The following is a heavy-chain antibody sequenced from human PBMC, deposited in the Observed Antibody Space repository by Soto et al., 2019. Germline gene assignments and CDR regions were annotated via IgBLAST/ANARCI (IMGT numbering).Heavy chain of an antibody. CDR2: INGNSGST. CDR1: GLTFSSYA. D-gene: IGHD1-1*01. J-gene: IGHJ4*02. CDR3: AKDRASSQVSSGTTLDN. Sequence: PGGSLRLSCAASGLTFSSYAMTWVRQAPGKGLEWVSTINGNSGSTYYADSVKGRFTVSRDNSKNTVYLQINNLRAEDTAVYYCAKDRASSQVSSGTTLDNWGQGALVTVSS. V-gene: IGHV3-23*01.